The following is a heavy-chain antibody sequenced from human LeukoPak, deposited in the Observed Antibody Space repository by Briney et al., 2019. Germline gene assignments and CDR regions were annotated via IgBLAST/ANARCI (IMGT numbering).Heavy chain of an antibody. D-gene: IGHD3-9*01. CDR3: AKEGNDNYYYYYMDV. CDR1: GFTFSSYG. Sequence: GGSLRLSCAASGFTFSSYGMSWVRQAPGKGLEWVSSINNSGGSTYYADSVKGRFTISRDNSKNTLYLQMNSLRAEDTAVYYCAKEGNDNYYYYYMDVWGKGTTVTISS. CDR2: INNSGGST. J-gene: IGHJ6*03. V-gene: IGHV3-23*01.